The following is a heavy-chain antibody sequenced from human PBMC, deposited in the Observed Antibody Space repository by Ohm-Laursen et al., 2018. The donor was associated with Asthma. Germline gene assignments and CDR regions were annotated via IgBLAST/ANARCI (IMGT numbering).Heavy chain of an antibody. V-gene: IGHV3-11*06. J-gene: IGHJ6*02. D-gene: IGHD2-8*01. CDR1: GFTFSDYY. CDR2: ISSSSSYT. CDR3: TKDRLYSAQGRSAYHGMDV. Sequence: GSLRLSCSASGFTFSDYYMSWIRQAPGKGLEWVSYISSSSSYTNYADSVKGRFTISRDNAKNSLYLQMNSLRPDDTAVYYCTKDRLYSAQGRSAYHGMDVWGQGTTVTVSS.